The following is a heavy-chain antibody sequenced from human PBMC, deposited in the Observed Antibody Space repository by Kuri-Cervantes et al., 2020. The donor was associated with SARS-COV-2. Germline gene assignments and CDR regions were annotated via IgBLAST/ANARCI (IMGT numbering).Heavy chain of an antibody. Sequence: GESLKISCAASGFTFSTYTMNWVRQAPGKGLEWVSSISSSSSYIYYVDSVKGRFTISRDDAKNSLYLQMNSLRAEDTAVYYCARENNGLRFLEWIIDYWGQGTLVTVSS. D-gene: IGHD3-3*01. CDR2: ISSSSSYI. V-gene: IGHV3-21*04. J-gene: IGHJ4*02. CDR3: ARENNGLRFLEWIIDY. CDR1: GFTFSTYT.